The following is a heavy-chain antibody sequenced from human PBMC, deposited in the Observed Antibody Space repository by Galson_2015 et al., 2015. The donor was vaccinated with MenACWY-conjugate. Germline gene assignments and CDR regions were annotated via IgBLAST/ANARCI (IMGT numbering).Heavy chain of an antibody. CDR2: IDPSDSYT. V-gene: IGHV5-10-1*01. CDR3: ACIAAADSTTTQFDY. Sequence: QSGAEVKKPGESLRISCKGSGYSFTSYWISWVRQMPGKGLEWMGRIDPSDSYTNYSPSFQGHVTISADKSISTAYLQWSSLKASDTAMYYCACIAAADSTTTQFDYWGQGTLVTVSS. D-gene: IGHD6-13*01. J-gene: IGHJ4*02. CDR1: GYSFTSYW.